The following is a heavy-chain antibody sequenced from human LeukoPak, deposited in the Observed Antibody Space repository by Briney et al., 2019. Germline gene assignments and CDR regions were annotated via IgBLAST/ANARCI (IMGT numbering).Heavy chain of an antibody. CDR2: IYSGGRT. CDR3: ARDWGGSPLWWFDP. D-gene: IGHD1-26*01. Sequence: PGGSLRLSCAASGFTVSSNYMSWVRQAPGKGLEWVSVIYSGGRTYYADSVKGRFTISRDNSKNTLYLQMNSLRAEDTAAYYCARDWGGSPLWWFDPWGQGTLVTVSS. CDR1: GFTVSSNY. V-gene: IGHV3-66*01. J-gene: IGHJ5*02.